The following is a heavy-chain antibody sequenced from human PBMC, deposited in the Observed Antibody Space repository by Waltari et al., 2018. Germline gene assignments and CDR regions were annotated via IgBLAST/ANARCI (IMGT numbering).Heavy chain of an antibody. CDR3: ARVNDEAYYDFWSGYYSGYYFDY. CDR1: GFTFSSYE. Sequence: EVQLVESGGGLVQPGGSLRLSCAAPGFTFSSYEMNWVRQAPGKGPEWVSYISSSGSTIYYADSVKGRFTISRDNAKNSLYLQMNSLRAEDTAVYYCARVNDEAYYDFWSGYYSGYYFDYWGQGTLVTVSS. J-gene: IGHJ4*02. D-gene: IGHD3-3*01. V-gene: IGHV3-48*03. CDR2: ISSSGSTI.